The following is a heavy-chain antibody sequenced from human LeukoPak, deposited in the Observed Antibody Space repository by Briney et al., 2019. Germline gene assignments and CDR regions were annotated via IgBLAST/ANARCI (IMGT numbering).Heavy chain of an antibody. CDR1: GFTFSSYA. J-gene: IGHJ4*02. V-gene: IGHV3-23*01. CDR2: ISGSGGST. Sequence: GGSLRLSCAASGFTFSSYAMSWVRQAPGKGLEWVSAISGSGGSTYYADSVKGRFTISRDNSKNTLYLQMNSLRVEDTAVYYCAKATSVTTLFDYWGQGTLVTVSS. D-gene: IGHD4-17*01. CDR3: AKATSVTTLFDY.